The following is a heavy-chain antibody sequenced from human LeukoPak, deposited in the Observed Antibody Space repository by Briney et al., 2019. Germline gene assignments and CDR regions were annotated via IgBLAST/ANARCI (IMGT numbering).Heavy chain of an antibody. CDR2: ISSSGSTI. J-gene: IGHJ3*02. CDR1: GFTFSSYE. D-gene: IGHD3-10*01. Sequence: PGGSLRLSCAASGFTFSSYEMNWVRQAPGKGLEWVSYISSSGSTIYYADSVKGRFTISRDNAKNSLYLQMNSLRAEDTAVYYCARGYYGSGSYYFFAYPNAFDIWGQGTMVTVSS. V-gene: IGHV3-48*03. CDR3: ARGYYGSGSYYFFAYPNAFDI.